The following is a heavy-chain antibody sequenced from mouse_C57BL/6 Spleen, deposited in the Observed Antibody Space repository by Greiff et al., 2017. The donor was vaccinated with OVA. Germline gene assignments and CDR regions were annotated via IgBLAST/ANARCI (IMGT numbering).Heavy chain of an antibody. D-gene: IGHD1-1*01. V-gene: IGHV5-16*01. J-gene: IGHJ1*03. CDR2: INYDGSST. CDR1: GFTFSDYY. Sequence: EVKLMESEGGLVQPGSSMKLSCTASGFTFSDYYMAWVRQVPEKGLEWVANINYDGSSTYYLDSLKSRFIISRDNAKNILYLQMSSLKSEDTATYYCARDHRSSYPYWYFDVWGTGTTVTVSS. CDR3: ARDHRSSYPYWYFDV.